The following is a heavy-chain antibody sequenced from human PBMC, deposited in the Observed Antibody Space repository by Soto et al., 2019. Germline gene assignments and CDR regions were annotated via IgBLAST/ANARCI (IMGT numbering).Heavy chain of an antibody. D-gene: IGHD6-13*01. CDR2: ISAYNGNT. J-gene: IGHJ6*02. CDR1: GYTFTSSG. CDR3: ARDDKAGTETYYYYYGMDV. V-gene: IGHV1-18*01. Sequence: ASVKVSCKASGYTFTSSGISWVRQAPGQGLEWMGWISAYNGNTNYAQKLQGRVTMTTDTSTSTAYMELRSLRSDDTAVYYCARDDKAGTETYYYYYGMDVWGQGTTVTVSS.